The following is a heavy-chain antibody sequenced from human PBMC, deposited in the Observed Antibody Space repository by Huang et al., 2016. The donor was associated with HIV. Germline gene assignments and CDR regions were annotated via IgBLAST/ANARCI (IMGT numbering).Heavy chain of an antibody. Sequence: LVEPSQTLALTCTVSGASITSGSFYWTWIRQPAGRGLAWIGHLYTDGSTNYNTSLKSRVTISKDTSRNQFSLKLTSVTVADTAVYYCVIEGGGYWTAIDYYYMDVWGRGTTVTVSS. J-gene: IGHJ6*03. CDR3: VIEGGGYWTAIDYYYMDV. V-gene: IGHV4-61*09. CDR1: GASITSGSFY. CDR2: LYTDGST. D-gene: IGHD2-8*02.